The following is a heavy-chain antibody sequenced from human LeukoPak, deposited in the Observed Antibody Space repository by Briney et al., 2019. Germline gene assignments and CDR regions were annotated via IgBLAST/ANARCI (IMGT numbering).Heavy chain of an antibody. V-gene: IGHV4-39*07. CDR3: ARGDGDYIVGSIGYFDY. D-gene: IGHD4-17*01. Sequence: SETLSLTCTVSGGSISSSSYYWGWIRQPPGKGLEWIGSIYYSGSTYYNPSLKSRVTISVDTSKNQFSLKLSSVTAADTAVYYCARGDGDYIVGSIGYFDYWGQGTLVTVSS. J-gene: IGHJ4*02. CDR2: IYYSGST. CDR1: GGSISSSSYY.